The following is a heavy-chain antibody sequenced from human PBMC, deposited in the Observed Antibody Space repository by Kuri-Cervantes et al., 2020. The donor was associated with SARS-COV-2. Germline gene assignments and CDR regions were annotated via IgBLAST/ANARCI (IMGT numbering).Heavy chain of an antibody. Sequence: GESLKISCVASGFTFSRYSMNWVRQAPGKGLEWVSHISSSSNTIYYADSVKGRSTISRDNAKNSLYLQMNSLRAEDTAVYYCARGFSGYSYGDAFDIWGQGTMVTVSS. CDR3: ARGFSGYSYGDAFDI. J-gene: IGHJ3*02. D-gene: IGHD5-18*01. V-gene: IGHV3-48*01. CDR1: GFTFSRYS. CDR2: ISSSSNTI.